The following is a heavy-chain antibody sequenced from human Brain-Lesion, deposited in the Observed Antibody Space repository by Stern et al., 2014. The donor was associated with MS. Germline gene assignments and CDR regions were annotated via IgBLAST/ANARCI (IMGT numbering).Heavy chain of an antibody. CDR3: AGEEDIRYCSGGSCTGNWFDP. CDR2: LYYSGNT. D-gene: IGHD2-15*01. Sequence: VHLVESGPGLVKPSETLSLTCTVAGGSLSSTSYAWAWLRQPPGKGLEWIGTLYYSGNTYYSPSLKSRLPISLDTPQNQFSLQLRLVTAADTAVYYCAGEEDIRYCSGGSCTGNWFDPWGQGTLVTVSS. CDR1: GGSLSSTSYA. J-gene: IGHJ5*02. V-gene: IGHV4-39*01.